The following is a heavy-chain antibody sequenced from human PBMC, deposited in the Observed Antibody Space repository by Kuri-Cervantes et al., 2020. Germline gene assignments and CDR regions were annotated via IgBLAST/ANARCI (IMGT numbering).Heavy chain of an antibody. CDR3: ARGHLVRAPIVVDAFDI. V-gene: IGHV1-2*02. CDR1: GYTFTGYY. CDR2: INPNSGGT. D-gene: IGHD1-26*01. Sequence: ASVKVSCKASGYTFTGYYMHWVRQAPGQGLEWMGWINPNSGGTNYAQKFQGRVTMTRDTSISTAYMELSRLRSDDTAVYYCARGHLVRAPIVVDAFDIWGQGTMVTVSS. J-gene: IGHJ3*02.